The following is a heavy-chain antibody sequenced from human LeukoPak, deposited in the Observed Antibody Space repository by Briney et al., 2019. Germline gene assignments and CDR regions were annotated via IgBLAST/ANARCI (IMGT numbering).Heavy chain of an antibody. J-gene: IGHJ4*02. CDR3: VTYKSGYDAPYFDY. V-gene: IGHV3-15*01. Sequence: GGSLRLSCAASGFTFSNAWMTWVRQTPGKGLEWVGRIKSKTDGGTTDYAAPVKDRFSISRDDSKNTLYLQMNSLKTEDTAVYYCVTYKSGYDAPYFDYWGQGTLVTVSS. CDR2: IKSKTDGGTT. CDR1: GFTFSNAW. D-gene: IGHD5-12*01.